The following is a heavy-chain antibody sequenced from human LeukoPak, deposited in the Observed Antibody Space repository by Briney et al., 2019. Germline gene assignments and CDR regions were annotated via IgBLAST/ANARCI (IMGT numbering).Heavy chain of an antibody. CDR1: GFTFSDYY. V-gene: IGHV3-11*01. CDR2: ISSSGSTI. Sequence: PGGSLRLSCAASGFTFSDYYMSWIRQAPGKGLEWVSYISSSGSTIYYADSVKSRFTISRDNAKNSLYLQMNSLRAEDTAVYYCARDSAHDYSNYIDYYYGMDVWGQGTTVTVSS. D-gene: IGHD4-11*01. J-gene: IGHJ6*02. CDR3: ARDSAHDYSNYIDYYYGMDV.